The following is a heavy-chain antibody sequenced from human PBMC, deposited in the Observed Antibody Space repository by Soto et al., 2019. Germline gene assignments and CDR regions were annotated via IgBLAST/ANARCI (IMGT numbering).Heavy chain of an antibody. Sequence: QVQLQESGPGLVKPSQTLSLTCTVSVGSISSGDYYWSWIRQPPGKGLEWIGYIYYSGSTYYNPSLKNRVVSSVXXSXKXXPLKLSSVSAADTAVYYCARSDSSGYGWVHYAFDIWGQGTLVTVSS. CDR1: VGSISSGDYY. D-gene: IGHD3-22*01. V-gene: IGHV4-30-4*01. CDR3: ARSDSSGYGWVHYAFDI. J-gene: IGHJ3*02. CDR2: IYYSGST.